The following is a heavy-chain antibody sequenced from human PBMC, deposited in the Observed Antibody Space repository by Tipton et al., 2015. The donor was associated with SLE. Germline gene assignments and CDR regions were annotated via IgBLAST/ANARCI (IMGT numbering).Heavy chain of an antibody. CDR3: VRHGPIGAYNLDALHI. CDR2: IYSSGNT. Sequence: LRLSCTVSGGSISSYFWSWIRQPPGKGLEWIGCIYSSGNTDYNPSLKSRVTISVDTSKNQFSLKLSSVTAADTAVFYCVRHGPIGAYNLDALHIWGHGTMVIVSS. D-gene: IGHD6-13*01. CDR1: GGSISSYF. J-gene: IGHJ3*02. V-gene: IGHV4-4*09.